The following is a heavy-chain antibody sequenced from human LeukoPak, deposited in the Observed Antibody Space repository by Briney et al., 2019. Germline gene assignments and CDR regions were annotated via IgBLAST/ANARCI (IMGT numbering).Heavy chain of an antibody. D-gene: IGHD2-15*01. CDR1: GYTFTGYY. J-gene: IGHJ6*03. V-gene: IGHV1-2*02. Sequence: ASVKVSCKASGYTFTGYYVHWVRQAPGQGLEWMGWINPNSGGTNYAQKFQGRVTMTRDTSISTAYMELSRLRSDDTAVYYCARDLLDYYYYMDVWGKGTTATVSS. CDR2: INPNSGGT. CDR3: ARDLLDYYYYMDV.